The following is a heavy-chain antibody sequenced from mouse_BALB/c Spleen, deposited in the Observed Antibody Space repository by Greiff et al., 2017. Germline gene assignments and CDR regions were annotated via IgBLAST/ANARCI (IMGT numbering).Heavy chain of an antibody. CDR1: GFNIKDTY. Sequence: SGAELVKPGASVKLSCTASGFNIKDTYMHWVKQRPEQGLEWIGRIDPANGNTKYDPKFQGKATITADTSSNTAYLQLSSLTSEDTAVYYCANWDGAFAYWGQGTLVTVSA. V-gene: IGHV14-3*02. D-gene: IGHD4-1*01. CDR3: ANWDGAFAY. J-gene: IGHJ3*01. CDR2: IDPANGNT.